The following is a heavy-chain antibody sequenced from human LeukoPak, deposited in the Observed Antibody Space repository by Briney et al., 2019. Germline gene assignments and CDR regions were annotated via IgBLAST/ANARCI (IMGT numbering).Heavy chain of an antibody. CDR2: INPSGGST. D-gene: IGHD3-22*01. J-gene: IGHJ4*02. Sequence: ASVKVSCKASGYTFTSYYMHWVRQAPGQGLEWMGIINPSGGSTSYAQKFQGRVTMTRDTSTSTVYMELSSLRSEDTAVYYCARGPSDYYDSSGYYYFDYWGQGTLVTVSS. CDR1: GYTFTSYY. V-gene: IGHV1-46*01. CDR3: ARGPSDYYDSSGYYYFDY.